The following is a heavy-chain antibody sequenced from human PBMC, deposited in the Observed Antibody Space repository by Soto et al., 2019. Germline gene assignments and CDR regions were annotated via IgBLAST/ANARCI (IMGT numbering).Heavy chain of an antibody. D-gene: IGHD2-21*02. CDR3: TTEIVVLTFSGWFDP. V-gene: IGHV3-15*01. CDR2: IKSKTDGGTK. CDR1: GFTFSNAW. J-gene: IGHJ5*02. Sequence: EVQLVESGGGLVKPGGSLRLSCAASGFTFSNAWMSWVRQAPGKGLEWVGRIKSKTDGGTKDYAAPVKGRFTISRDDSKNTLYLQMNSLKTEDKAVYYFTTEIVVLTFSGWFDPWGQGTLVTVSP.